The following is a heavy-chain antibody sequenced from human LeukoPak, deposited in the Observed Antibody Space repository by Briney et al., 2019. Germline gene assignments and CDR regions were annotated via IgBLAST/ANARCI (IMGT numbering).Heavy chain of an antibody. D-gene: IGHD3-22*01. CDR3: ARVPYSSGYTYYYYGMDV. CDR1: GGTFSSYA. Sequence: ASVKVSCKASGGTFSSYAISWVRQAPGQGLEWMGGIIPIFGTANYAQKFQGRVTITADESTSTAYMELSGLRSEDTAVYYCARVPYSSGYTYYYYGMDVWGQGTTVTVSS. J-gene: IGHJ6*02. V-gene: IGHV1-69*13. CDR2: IIPIFGTA.